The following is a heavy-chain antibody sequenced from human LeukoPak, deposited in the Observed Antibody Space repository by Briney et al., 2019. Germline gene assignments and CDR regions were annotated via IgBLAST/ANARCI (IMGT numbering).Heavy chain of an antibody. V-gene: IGHV1-2*02. CDR3: GTLLSNGPFDY. CDR2: IYPNTGAT. Sequence: ASVKVSCKASGYTFTGYYMHWVRQAPGQGLEWMGWIYPNTGATKYAQRFQGRVTMTRDTSISTAYMELSGLRSDDTAVYYCGTLLSNGPFDYWGQGSLVTVSS. J-gene: IGHJ4*02. CDR1: GYTFTGYY.